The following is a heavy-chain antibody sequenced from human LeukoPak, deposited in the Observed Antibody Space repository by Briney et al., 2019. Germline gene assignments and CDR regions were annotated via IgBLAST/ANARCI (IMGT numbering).Heavy chain of an antibody. Sequence: SVKVSCKASGGTFSSYAISWVRQAPGQGLEWMGRIIPIFGTANYAQKFQGRVTITTDESTSTAYMELSSLRSEDTAVYYYASGVYDSSGYYYFDYWGQGSLVTVSS. CDR2: IIPIFGTA. CDR3: ASGVYDSSGYYYFDY. CDR1: GGTFSSYA. D-gene: IGHD3-22*01. J-gene: IGHJ4*02. V-gene: IGHV1-69*05.